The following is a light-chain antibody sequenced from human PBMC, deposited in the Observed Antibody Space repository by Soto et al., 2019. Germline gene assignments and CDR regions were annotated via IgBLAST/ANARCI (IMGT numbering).Light chain of an antibody. J-gene: IGKJ3*01. CDR3: QQRSSWPAT. CDR1: QSVSSN. Sequence: EIVMTQSPATLSVSPGERATLSCRASQSVSSNLAWYQQKPGQAPRLLIYGASTRATGIPARFSGSGSGTDFTLTISSLEPEDFAVYYCQQRSSWPATFGPGTKVDIK. V-gene: IGKV3-15*01. CDR2: GAS.